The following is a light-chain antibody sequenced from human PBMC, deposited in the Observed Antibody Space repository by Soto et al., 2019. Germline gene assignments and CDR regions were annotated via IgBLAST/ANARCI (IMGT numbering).Light chain of an antibody. CDR1: PSVTNY. V-gene: IGKV3-11*01. CDR2: GAF. Sequence: EIVVTQSPATLSLSPGARAPLSCRARPSVTNYLAWYQQKPGQAPRLLIYGAFNRATGIPARFSGSGSGADFTLTISSLEPEDFAVYYCQQRNIWPPVTFGQGTRLEI. J-gene: IGKJ5*01. CDR3: QQRNIWPPVT.